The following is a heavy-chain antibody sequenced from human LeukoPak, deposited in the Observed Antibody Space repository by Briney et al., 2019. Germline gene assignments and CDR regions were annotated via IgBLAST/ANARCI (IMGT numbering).Heavy chain of an antibody. D-gene: IGHD4-23*01. CDR1: GFTFSSYS. V-gene: IGHV3-21*04. CDR3: AKDRVTTVVTPEPEYFQH. CDR2: ISSDSSYI. J-gene: IGHJ1*01. Sequence: GGSLRLSCAASGFTFSSYSMNWVRQAPGKGLEWVSSISSDSSYIYYADAVHGRFTVSIDNAKYSLYLQMNSLRAEDTAAYYCAKDRVTTVVTPEPEYFQHWGQGTLVTVSS.